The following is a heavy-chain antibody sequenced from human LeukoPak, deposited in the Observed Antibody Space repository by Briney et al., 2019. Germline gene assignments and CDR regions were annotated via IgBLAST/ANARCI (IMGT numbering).Heavy chain of an antibody. CDR2: IYYSGST. D-gene: IGHD5-18*01. CDR1: GGSISSSSYY. Sequence: SETLSLTCTVSGGSISSSSYYWGWIRQPPGKGLEWIGSIYYSGSTYYNPSLKSRVTISVDTSKNQFSLKLSSVTAADTAVYYCAGRDGYSYDIDYWGQGTLVTVSS. V-gene: IGHV4-39*01. J-gene: IGHJ4*02. CDR3: AGRDGYSYDIDY.